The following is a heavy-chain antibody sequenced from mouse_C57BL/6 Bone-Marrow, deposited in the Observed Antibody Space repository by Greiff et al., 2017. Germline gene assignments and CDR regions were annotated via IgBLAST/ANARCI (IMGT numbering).Heavy chain of an antibody. CDR1: GFNIKDYY. CDR2: IDPEDGET. D-gene: IGHD1-1*01. Sequence: EVQLVESGAELVKPGASVKLSCTASGFNIKDYYIPWVKQRTEQGLEWIGRIDPEDGETKYAPKVQDKATITADTSSNTAYLQLSSLTSEDTAVYYCTRSLIYYGTNYWGQGTTLTVSA. V-gene: IGHV14-2*01. CDR3: TRSLIYYGTNY. J-gene: IGHJ2*01.